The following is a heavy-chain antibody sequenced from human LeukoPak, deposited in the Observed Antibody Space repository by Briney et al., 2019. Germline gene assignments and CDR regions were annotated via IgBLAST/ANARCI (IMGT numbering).Heavy chain of an antibody. J-gene: IGHJ4*02. CDR2: ISGSGGST. CDR3: AKDGQIAAAGHFDY. D-gene: IGHD6-13*01. V-gene: IGHV3-23*01. CDR1: GFTFNSYA. Sequence: GGSLRLSCAASGFTFNSYAMSWVRQAPGKGLEWVSAISGSGGSTYYADSVKGRFTISRDNSKNTLHLQMNSLRVEDTAVYYCAKDGQIAAAGHFDYWGQGTLVTVSS.